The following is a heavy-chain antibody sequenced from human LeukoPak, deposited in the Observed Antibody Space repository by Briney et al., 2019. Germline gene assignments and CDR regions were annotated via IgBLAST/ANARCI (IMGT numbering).Heavy chain of an antibody. CDR3: AKDGAWLRFDD. J-gene: IGHJ4*02. CDR2: ISPGGGPT. V-gene: IGHV3-23*01. CDR1: GFTFRSYG. Sequence: GGSLRLSCAASGFTFRSYGMNWVRQAPGKGLEWVSGISPGGGPTYYADSVKGRFSISRDDLKNTLYLQMTNLRAEDTAVYYCAKDGAWLRFDDWGQGILVTVSS. D-gene: IGHD5-12*01.